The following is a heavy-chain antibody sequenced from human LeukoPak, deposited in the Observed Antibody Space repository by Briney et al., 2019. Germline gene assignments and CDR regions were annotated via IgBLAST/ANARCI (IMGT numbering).Heavy chain of an antibody. V-gene: IGHV1-46*01. Sequence: ASVKVSRKASGYTFTSYYMHWVRQAPGQGLEWMGIINPSGGSTSYAQKFQGRVTMTRDMSTSTVYMELSSLRSEDTAVYYCAGEYYDILTGYPAFFDYWGQGTLVTVSS. D-gene: IGHD3-9*01. CDR3: AGEYYDILTGYPAFFDY. CDR1: GYTFTSYY. CDR2: INPSGGST. J-gene: IGHJ4*02.